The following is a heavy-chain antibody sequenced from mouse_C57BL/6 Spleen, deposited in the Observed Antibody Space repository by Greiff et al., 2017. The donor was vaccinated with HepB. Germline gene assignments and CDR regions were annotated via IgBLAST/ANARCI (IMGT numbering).Heavy chain of an antibody. J-gene: IGHJ4*01. CDR2: IYPGDGDT. V-gene: IGHV1-80*01. CDR1: GYAFSSYW. D-gene: IGHD1-1*01. Sequence: VKLKQSGAELVKPGASVKISCKASGYAFSSYWMNWVKQRPGKGLEWIGQIYPGDGDTNYNGKFKGKATLTADKSSSTAYMQLSSLTSEDSAVYFCARGATVVATGAMDYWGQGTSVTVSS. CDR3: ARGATVVATGAMDY.